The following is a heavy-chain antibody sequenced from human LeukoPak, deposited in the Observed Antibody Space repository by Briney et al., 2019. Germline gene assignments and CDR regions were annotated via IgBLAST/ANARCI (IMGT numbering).Heavy chain of an antibody. CDR2: VNSDGSST. CDR3: AVDTAMAESNY. J-gene: IGHJ4*02. V-gene: IGHV3-74*01. CDR1: GFTFSSYW. Sequence: GGSLRLSCAASGFTFSSYWMHWVRQAPGKGLVWVSRVNSDGSSTTYADSVKGRFTISRDNAKNTLYLQMNSLRAEDTAVYYCAVDTAMAESNYWGQGTLVTVSS. D-gene: IGHD5-18*01.